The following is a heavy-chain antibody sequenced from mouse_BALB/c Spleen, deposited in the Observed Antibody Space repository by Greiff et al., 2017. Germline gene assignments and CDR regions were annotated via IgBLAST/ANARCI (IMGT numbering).Heavy chain of an antibody. CDR2: ISSGSSTI. Sequence: DVKLVESGGGLVQPGGSRKLSCAASGFTFSSFGMHWVRQAPEKGLEWVAYISSGSSTIYYADTVKGRFTISRDNPKNTLFLQMTSLRSEDTAMYYCARGDYGSPFDYWGQGTTLTVSS. D-gene: IGHD1-1*01. CDR1: GFTFSSFG. CDR3: ARGDYGSPFDY. V-gene: IGHV5-17*02. J-gene: IGHJ2*01.